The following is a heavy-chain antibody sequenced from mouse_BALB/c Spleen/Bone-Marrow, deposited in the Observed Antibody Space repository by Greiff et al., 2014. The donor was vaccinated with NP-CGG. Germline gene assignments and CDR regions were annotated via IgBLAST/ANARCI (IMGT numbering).Heavy chain of an antibody. V-gene: IGHV1-22*01. Sequence: EVQLVESGPELVKPGSSVKVSCKTSGYSFTDYTIHWVKQSHGKSLEWIGGFNPNNGGTNYNQKFKDKATLTVDKSSRTAYMEFRSLTFEDSAVYYCARAGWYDYWGQGTTLTVSS. CDR2: FNPNNGGT. CDR1: GYSFTDYT. D-gene: IGHD1-1*02. CDR3: ARAGWYDY. J-gene: IGHJ2*01.